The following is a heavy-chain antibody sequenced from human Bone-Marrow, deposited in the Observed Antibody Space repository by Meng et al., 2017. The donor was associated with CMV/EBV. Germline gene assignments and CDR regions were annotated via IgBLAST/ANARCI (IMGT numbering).Heavy chain of an antibody. D-gene: IGHD4-17*01. CDR2: IYYRGGT. CDR3: AREPTFTVRYPKGWFDP. V-gene: IGHV4-39*07. Sequence: SISSSSYYCGWFRQPPGKGLEWIGSIYYRGGTYYNPSLKSRVTISVDTSKNQFSLKLSSVTAADTAVYYCAREPTFTVRYPKGWFDPWGQGTLVTVSS. CDR1: SISSSSYY. J-gene: IGHJ5*02.